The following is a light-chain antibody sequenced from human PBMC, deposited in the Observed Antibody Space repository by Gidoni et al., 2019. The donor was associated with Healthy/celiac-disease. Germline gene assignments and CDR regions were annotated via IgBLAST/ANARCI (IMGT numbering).Light chain of an antibody. Sequence: EIVLTQSPGTLSLSPGERATLSSRASQSVSSSYLAWYQQKPGPAPRLLIYGASSRATGIPDRFSGSGSGTDFTLTISRLEPEDFAVYYCQQYGSSPRYTFGQGTKLEIK. CDR2: GAS. CDR3: QQYGSSPRYT. J-gene: IGKJ2*01. V-gene: IGKV3-20*01. CDR1: QSVSSSY.